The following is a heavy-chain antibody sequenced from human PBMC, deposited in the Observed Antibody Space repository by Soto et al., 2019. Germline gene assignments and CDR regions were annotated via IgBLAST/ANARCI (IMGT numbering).Heavy chain of an antibody. Sequence: QVQLVQSGAEVKKPGSSVKVSCKASGGTFSSYTISWVRQAPGQGLEWMGRIIPILGIANYAQKFQGRVTITADKSTSTAYMGLSSLRSEDTAVYYCARAGYCSSTSCYTSRYWYFDLWGRGTLVTVSS. CDR2: IIPILGIA. J-gene: IGHJ2*01. CDR1: GGTFSSYT. D-gene: IGHD2-2*02. CDR3: ARAGYCSSTSCYTSRYWYFDL. V-gene: IGHV1-69*02.